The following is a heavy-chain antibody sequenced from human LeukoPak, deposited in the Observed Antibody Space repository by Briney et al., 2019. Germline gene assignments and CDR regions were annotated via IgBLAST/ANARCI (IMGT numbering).Heavy chain of an antibody. D-gene: IGHD3-10*01. CDR2: INAGNGNT. CDR1: GYTFTSYA. CDR3: ARGPRITMVRGVIRFFDY. J-gene: IGHJ4*02. V-gene: IGHV1-3*01. Sequence: GASVKVSCKASGYTFTSYAMHWVRQAPGQRLEWMGWINAGNGNTKYSQKFQGRVTITRDTSASTAYMELSSLRSEDTAVYYCARGPRITMVRGVIRFFDYWGQGTLVTVSS.